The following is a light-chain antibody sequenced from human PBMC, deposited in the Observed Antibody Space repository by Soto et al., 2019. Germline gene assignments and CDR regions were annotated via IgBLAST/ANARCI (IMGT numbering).Light chain of an antibody. Sequence: QSALTQPASVSGSPGQSITISCTGTSSDVGGYNYVSWYQQNPGKAPKLMIYNVSNRPSGVSNRFSGSKSGNTASLTISGLQAEDEADFYCSSYTSSNPVLFGGGTKLTVL. CDR1: SSDVGGYNY. CDR3: SSYTSSNPVL. J-gene: IGLJ2*01. V-gene: IGLV2-14*01. CDR2: NVS.